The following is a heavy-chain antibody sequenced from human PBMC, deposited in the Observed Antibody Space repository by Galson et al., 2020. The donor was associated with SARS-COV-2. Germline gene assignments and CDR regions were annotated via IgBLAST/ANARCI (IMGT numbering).Heavy chain of an antibody. CDR1: GTSISSGSYS. CDR2: ISHSGGT. D-gene: IGHD4-17*01. CDR3: ARLHYGEYAPEAFDI. Sequence: TLSLTCAVSGTSISSGSYSWNWIRQPPGKGLEWIGYISHSGGTYYNPSLKSRVTISVDRSKNQFSLRLSSVTAADTAVYYCARLHYGEYAPEAFDIWGPGTRVTVAS. V-gene: IGHV4-30-2*01. J-gene: IGHJ3*02.